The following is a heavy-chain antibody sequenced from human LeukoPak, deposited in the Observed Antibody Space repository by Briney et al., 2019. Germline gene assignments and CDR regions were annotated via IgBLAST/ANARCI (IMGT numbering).Heavy chain of an antibody. CDR3: ARQRRTYSSSWYFDY. D-gene: IGHD6-13*01. J-gene: IGHJ4*02. CDR1: GGSFSGYY. CDR2: INHSGST. Sequence: SETLSLTCAVYGGSFSGYYWSWIRQPPGKGLEWIGEINHSGSTNYNPSLRSRVTISVDTSKNQFSLKLSSVTAADTAVYYCARQRRTYSSSWYFDYWGQGTLVTVSS. V-gene: IGHV4-34*01.